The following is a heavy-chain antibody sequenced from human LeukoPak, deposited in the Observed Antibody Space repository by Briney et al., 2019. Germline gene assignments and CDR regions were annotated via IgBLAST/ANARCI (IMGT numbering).Heavy chain of an antibody. CDR3: ARMRDWFDP. CDR2: TYYSGST. CDR1: GGSISSHY. J-gene: IGHJ5*02. V-gene: IGHV4-59*11. Sequence: SETLSLTCTVSGGSISSHYWSWIRQPPGKGLEWIGYTYYSGSTNYNPSLKSRVTISVDTSKNQFSLKLGSVTAADTAVYYCARMRDWFDPWGQGTLVTVSS.